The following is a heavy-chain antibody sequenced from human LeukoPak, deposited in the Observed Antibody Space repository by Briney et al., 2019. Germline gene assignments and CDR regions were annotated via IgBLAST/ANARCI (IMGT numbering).Heavy chain of an antibody. CDR1: GYTFTSYY. J-gene: IGHJ4*02. D-gene: IGHD3-22*01. CDR3: ARTYYDSSGYYYFGY. V-gene: IGHV1-18*04. CDR2: ISAYNGNT. Sequence: VASVKVSCKASGYTFTSYYMHWVRQAPGQGLEWMGWISAYNGNTNYAQKLQGRVTMTTDTSTSTAYMELRSLRSDDTAVYYCARTYYDSSGYYYFGYWGQGTLVTVSS.